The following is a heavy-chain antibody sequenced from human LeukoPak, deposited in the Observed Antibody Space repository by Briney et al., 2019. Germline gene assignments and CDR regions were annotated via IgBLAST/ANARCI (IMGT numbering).Heavy chain of an antibody. J-gene: IGHJ6*02. V-gene: IGHV3-48*03. Sequence: GGSLRLSCVISGFTFSSYDMNWGRQAQGEGLEWVSYISGSGSTTYYADSVKGRFTISRESAKNSLYLEMSSLRAEDTAVYYCARIHPYYYGSGGYLMGNYYYGMDVWGQGTTVTVS. CDR3: ARIHPYYYGSGGYLMGNYYYGMDV. D-gene: IGHD3-10*01. CDR2: ISGSGSTT. CDR1: GFTFSSYD.